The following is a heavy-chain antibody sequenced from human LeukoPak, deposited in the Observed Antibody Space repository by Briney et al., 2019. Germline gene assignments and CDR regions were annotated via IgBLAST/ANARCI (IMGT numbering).Heavy chain of an antibody. J-gene: IGHJ4*02. V-gene: IGHV1-69*05. CDR1: GGTFSSYA. CDR3: ARESGRDGYNPPDY. D-gene: IGHD5-24*01. CDR2: IIPIFGTA. Sequence: ASVKVSCKASGGTFSSYAISWVRQAPGQGLEWMGGIIPIFGTANYAQKFQGRVTMTRDTSISTAYMELSRLRSDDTAVYYCARESGRDGYNPPDYWGQGTLVTVSS.